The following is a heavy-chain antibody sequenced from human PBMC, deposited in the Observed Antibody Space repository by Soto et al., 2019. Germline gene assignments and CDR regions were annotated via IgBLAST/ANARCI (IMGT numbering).Heavy chain of an antibody. CDR1: GFTFSSYA. D-gene: IGHD3-3*01. CDR2: ISGSGGST. V-gene: IGHV3-23*01. CDR3: AKDERDYDFWGDAFDI. Sequence: GGSLRLSCAASGFTFSSYAMSWVRQAPGKGLEWVSAISGSGGSTYYADSVKGRFTISRDNSKNTLYLQMNSLRAEDTAVYYCAKDERDYDFWGDAFDIWGQGTMVTVSS. J-gene: IGHJ3*02.